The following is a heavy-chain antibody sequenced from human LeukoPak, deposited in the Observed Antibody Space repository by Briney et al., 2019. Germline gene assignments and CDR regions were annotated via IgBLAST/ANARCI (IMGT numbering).Heavy chain of an antibody. CDR1: GGSLSRVDYY. V-gene: IGHV4-30-4*02. CDR2: LSHIEIS. J-gene: IGHJ4*02. CDR3: ARGREENYDFWSGYYKGVHFDF. D-gene: IGHD3-3*01. Sequence: SETLSLTCTVSGGSLSRVDYYWVWIRPSPGKGLVWIGYLSHIEISYYNPSLKSWMTMSVDTSKNQVSMKLRSVTAADTAMYFCARGREENYDFWSGYYKGVHFDFWGQGTLATVSS.